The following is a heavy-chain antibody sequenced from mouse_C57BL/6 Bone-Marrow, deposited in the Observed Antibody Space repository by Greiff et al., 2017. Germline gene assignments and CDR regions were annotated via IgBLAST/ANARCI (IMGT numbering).Heavy chain of an antibody. V-gene: IGHV5-4*03. CDR3: ARLDYYAMDY. CDR1: GFTFSSYA. Sequence: EVKLMESGGGLVKPGGSLKLSCAASGFTFSSYAMSWVRQTPEKRLEWVATISDGGSYTYYPDNVKGRFTISRVNAKNNLYLQMSHLKSEDTAMYYCARLDYYAMDYWGQGTSVTVSS. J-gene: IGHJ4*01. CDR2: ISDGGSYT.